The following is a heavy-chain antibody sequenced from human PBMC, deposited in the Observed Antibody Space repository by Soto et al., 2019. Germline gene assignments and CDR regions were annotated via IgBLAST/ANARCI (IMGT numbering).Heavy chain of an antibody. CDR2: ISYDGSNK. Sequence: GGSLRLSCAASGFTFSSYGMHWVRQAPGKGLEWVAVISYDGSNKYYADSVKGRFTISRDNSKNTLYLQMNSLRAEDTAVYYCAKVAYDILTGYPGWYYFDYWGQGTLVTVSS. J-gene: IGHJ4*02. CDR1: GFTFSSYG. D-gene: IGHD3-9*01. V-gene: IGHV3-30*18. CDR3: AKVAYDILTGYPGWYYFDY.